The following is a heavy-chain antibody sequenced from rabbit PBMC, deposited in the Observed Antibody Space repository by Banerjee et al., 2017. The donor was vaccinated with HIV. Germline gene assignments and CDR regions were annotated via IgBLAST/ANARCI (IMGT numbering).Heavy chain of an antibody. J-gene: IGHJ6*01. V-gene: IGHV1S45*01. CDR1: GFSFSSSYY. CDR3: ARGSGGSAGIAPYDMDL. Sequence: QEQLVESGGGLVKPEGSLTLTCTASGFSFSSSYYMCWVRQAPGKGLEWIACIYAGSSGSTYYASWAKGRFTISKPSSTTVTLQMTSLTAADTATYFCARGSGGSAGIAPYDMDLWGQGTLVTVS. CDR2: IYAGSSGST. D-gene: IGHD7-1*01.